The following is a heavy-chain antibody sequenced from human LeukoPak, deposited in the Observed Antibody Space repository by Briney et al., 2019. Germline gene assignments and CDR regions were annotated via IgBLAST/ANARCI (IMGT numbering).Heavy chain of an antibody. CDR3: ARSPGAPFDY. V-gene: IGHV4-59*01. Sequence: SETLSLTCTVSGGSISSYYWSWIRQPPGKGLEWIGYVYFRGATNYNPSIKSRVTISVDTSKNQFSLKLTSVTAADTAVYYCARSPGAPFDYWGQGSLVTVSS. CDR2: VYFRGAT. CDR1: GGSISSYY. J-gene: IGHJ4*02. D-gene: IGHD7-27*01.